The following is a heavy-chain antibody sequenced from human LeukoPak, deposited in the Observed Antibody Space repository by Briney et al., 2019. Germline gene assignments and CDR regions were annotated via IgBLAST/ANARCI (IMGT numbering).Heavy chain of an antibody. V-gene: IGHV4-59*11. CDR3: ASGAPYSGYFDY. CDR2: IYYSGST. J-gene: IGHJ4*02. CDR1: GGSISSHY. Sequence: SETLSLTCTVSGGSISSHYWSWIRQPPGKGLEWIGYIYYSGSTNYNPSLKSRVTISVDTSKNQFSLKLSSVTAADTAVYYCASGAPYSGYFDYWGQGTLVTVSS. D-gene: IGHD5-12*01.